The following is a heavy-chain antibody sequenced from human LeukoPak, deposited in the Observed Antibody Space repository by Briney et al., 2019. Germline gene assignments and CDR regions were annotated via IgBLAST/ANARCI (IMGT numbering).Heavy chain of an antibody. D-gene: IGHD2-8*01. CDR3: AKGWGGVNRNYFDF. V-gene: IGHV3-33*06. J-gene: IGHJ4*02. CDR2: IWYDGSNK. CDR1: GFTFSSYG. Sequence: GRSLRLSCAASGFTFSSYGMHWVRQAPGKGLEWVAVIWYDGSNKYYADSVKGRFTISRDNSKNTLYLQMNSLRVEDTAVYYCAKGWGGVNRNYFDFWGQGTLVTVSS.